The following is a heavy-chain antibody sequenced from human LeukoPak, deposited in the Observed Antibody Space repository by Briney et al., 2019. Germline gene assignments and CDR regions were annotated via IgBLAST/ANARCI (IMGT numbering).Heavy chain of an antibody. J-gene: IGHJ4*02. D-gene: IGHD2-15*01. CDR1: GFTFSSYW. Sequence: GGSLRLSCAASGFTFSSYWMHWVRQAPGKGLVWVSRINSDGSSTSYADSVEGRFTISRDNAKNTLYLQMNSLRAEDTAVYYCASSGPYCSGGSCGVDYWGQGTLVTVSS. V-gene: IGHV3-74*01. CDR3: ASSGPYCSGGSCGVDY. CDR2: INSDGSST.